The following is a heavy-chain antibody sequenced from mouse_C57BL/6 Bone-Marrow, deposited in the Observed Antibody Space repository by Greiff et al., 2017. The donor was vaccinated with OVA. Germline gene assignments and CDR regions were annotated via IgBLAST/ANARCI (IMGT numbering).Heavy chain of an antibody. CDR2: IDPEDGDP. Sequence: VQLQQSGAALVRPGASVKLSCTASGFNIKDYYLHWVKQRPEQGLELIGRIDPEDGDPEYAPKFQSKATMTADTSTNTAYLQLSSLTSEDTAVYYCTSYYASFAYWGQGTLVTVSA. CDR3: TSYYASFAY. J-gene: IGHJ3*01. D-gene: IGHD2-10*01. CDR1: GFNIKDYY. V-gene: IGHV14-1*01.